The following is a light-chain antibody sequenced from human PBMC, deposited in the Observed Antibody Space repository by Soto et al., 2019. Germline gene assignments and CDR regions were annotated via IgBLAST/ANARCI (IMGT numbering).Light chain of an antibody. CDR3: QQYNNWPLT. CDR1: QSISSS. CDR2: GAS. Sequence: ELVMTQSPATLSVSPGESATLSCRASQSISSSKLAWYQQNPGQAPRLLMYGASNRATGIPARFSGSGSGTEFTLTISSLQSEDFAVYYCQQYNNWPLTFGQGTRLEIK. V-gene: IGKV3-15*01. J-gene: IGKJ5*01.